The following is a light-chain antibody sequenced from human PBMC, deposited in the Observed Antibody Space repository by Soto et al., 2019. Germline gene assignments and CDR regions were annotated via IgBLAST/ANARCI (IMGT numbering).Light chain of an antibody. Sequence: EIVLTQSPVTLALSPVERAALSCMAGQSVSSSYLALYQQKPGQAPRLLIYGASSRATGIPDRFSGSGSGTDFTLTISRLEPEDFAVYYCQQYGSSPLTFGGGTKVDIK. CDR3: QQYGSSPLT. CDR2: GAS. J-gene: IGKJ4*01. V-gene: IGKV3-20*01. CDR1: QSVSSSY.